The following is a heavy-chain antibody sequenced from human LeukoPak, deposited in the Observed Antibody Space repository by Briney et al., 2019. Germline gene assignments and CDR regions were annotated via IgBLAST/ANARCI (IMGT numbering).Heavy chain of an antibody. CDR2: SSYSGST. Sequence: SQTLSLTCTVSGGSISSGDYYWSWIRLHPGKGLEWIGYSSYSGSTYYNPSLESRVTISVDTSKNQFSPKLSSVTAADTAVYYCAGDRRGAVADYNWFDPWGQGTLVTVSS. V-gene: IGHV4-31*03. CDR1: GGSISSGDYY. J-gene: IGHJ5*02. D-gene: IGHD6-19*01. CDR3: AGDRRGAVADYNWFDP.